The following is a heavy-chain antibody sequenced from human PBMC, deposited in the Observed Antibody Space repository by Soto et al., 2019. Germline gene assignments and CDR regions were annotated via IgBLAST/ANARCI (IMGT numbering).Heavy chain of an antibody. CDR1: VGTLSSYS. Sequence: QVQLVQSGAEVKKPGSSVKVCCKASVGTLSSYSINWVRQAPGQGLEWMGESIPIFGTANYAQKFQGRVTMTANEAMSTAYMALSSLRSEDTAVYYCAREGGRHSGGIDYWGQGTLVTVSS. CDR2: SIPIFGTA. CDR3: AREGGRHSGGIDY. J-gene: IGHJ4*02. D-gene: IGHD1-26*01. V-gene: IGHV1-69*01.